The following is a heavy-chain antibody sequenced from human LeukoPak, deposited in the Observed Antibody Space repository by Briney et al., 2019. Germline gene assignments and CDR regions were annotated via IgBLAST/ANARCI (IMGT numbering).Heavy chain of an antibody. J-gene: IGHJ4*02. Sequence: SETLSLTCTVSGGSISNYYWSWIRQPAGKGLEWIGRIYIDGRTNYDLSLSSRLAMSVDTSKTQFSLNLSSVTAADTAVYYCARDLSSRGVISLDYWGQGTLVTVSS. D-gene: IGHD3-10*01. V-gene: IGHV4-4*07. CDR2: IYIDGRT. CDR3: ARDLSSRGVISLDY. CDR1: GGSISNYY.